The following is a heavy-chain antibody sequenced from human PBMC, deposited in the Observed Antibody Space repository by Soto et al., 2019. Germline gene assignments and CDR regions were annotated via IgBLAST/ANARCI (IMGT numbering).Heavy chain of an antibody. V-gene: IGHV3-9*01. CDR1: GFTFDDYA. D-gene: IGHD6-19*01. J-gene: IGHJ4*02. CDR3: AKGSGSGQSKYYFDY. Sequence: PGGSLRLSCAASGFTFDDYAMHWVRQAPGKGLEWVSGISWNSGSIGYADSVKGRFTISRDNAKNSLYLQMNSLRAEDTALYYCAKGSGSGQSKYYFDYWGQGTLVTVSS. CDR2: ISWNSGSI.